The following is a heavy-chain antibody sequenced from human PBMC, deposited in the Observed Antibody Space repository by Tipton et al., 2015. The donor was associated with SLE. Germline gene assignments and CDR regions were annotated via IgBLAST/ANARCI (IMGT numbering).Heavy chain of an antibody. Sequence: TLSLTCAVYGGSFSGYYWSWIRQPAGQGLEWIGHIYTSGSTNYNPSLQSRVTMSVDTSKNQFSLKLSSVTAADTAVYYCARDLWLYYYDSTEAFDYWGQGTLVTVSS. CDR1: GGSFSGYY. CDR2: IYTSGST. CDR3: ARDLWLYYYDSTEAFDY. V-gene: IGHV4-4*07. J-gene: IGHJ4*02. D-gene: IGHD3-22*01.